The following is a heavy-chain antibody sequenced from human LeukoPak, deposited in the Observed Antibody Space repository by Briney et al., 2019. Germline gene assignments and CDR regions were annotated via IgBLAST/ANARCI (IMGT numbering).Heavy chain of an antibody. J-gene: IGHJ6*03. CDR3: ARPVLRFLEGRPMDV. CDR1: EFTFSSYN. CDR2: ISHSGSTI. Sequence: GGSLRLSCAASEFTFSSYNMNWVRQAPGKGLEWVSYISHSGSTIYYADSVKGRFTISRDNAKNSLYLQMNSLRAEDTAVYYCARPVLRFLEGRPMDVWGKGTTVTVSS. V-gene: IGHV3-48*04. D-gene: IGHD3-3*01.